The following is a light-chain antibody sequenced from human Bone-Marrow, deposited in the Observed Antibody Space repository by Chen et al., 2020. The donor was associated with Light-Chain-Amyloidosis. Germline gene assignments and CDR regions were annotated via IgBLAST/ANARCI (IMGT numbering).Light chain of an antibody. CDR1: QTISSNY. Sequence: EIVLTQSPGTLSLSPGEGANLSCRASQTISSNYLTWYQQKFGQAPRLLIYGSSSRATGIPDRFTGSESGTDFALTINRLEPEDFAMCYCQQYGTSPLTFGGGTKVEIK. V-gene: IGKV3-20*01. J-gene: IGKJ4*01. CDR2: GSS. CDR3: QQYGTSPLT.